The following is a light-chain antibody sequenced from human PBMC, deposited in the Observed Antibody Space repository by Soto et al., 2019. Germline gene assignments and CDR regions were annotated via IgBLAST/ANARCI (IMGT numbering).Light chain of an antibody. V-gene: IGKV1-5*03. CDR3: QQYNGYFPT. Sequence: DIQMTQSPSTLSASVGDRVTITCRASQSISNRLAWYQQKPGKAPKLLIYKASSLESGVPPRFSGSGSGTEFTLTISSLQPDDFATYYCQQYNGYFPTFGQGTKVEIK. CDR1: QSISNR. J-gene: IGKJ1*01. CDR2: KAS.